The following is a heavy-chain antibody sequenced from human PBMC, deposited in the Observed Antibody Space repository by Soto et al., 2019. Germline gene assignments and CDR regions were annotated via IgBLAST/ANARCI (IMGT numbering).Heavy chain of an antibody. CDR3: ASDSALERPVGYIHY. J-gene: IGHJ4*02. CDR2: INAGNGNT. Sequence: ASVKVSCKASGYTFTSYAMHWVRQAPGQRLEWMGWINAGNGNTKYSQKFQGRVTITRDTSASTAYMELSSLRSEDTAVYYCASDSALERPVGYIHYWGQGTLVTGSS. V-gene: IGHV1-3*01. D-gene: IGHD1-1*01. CDR1: GYTFTSYA.